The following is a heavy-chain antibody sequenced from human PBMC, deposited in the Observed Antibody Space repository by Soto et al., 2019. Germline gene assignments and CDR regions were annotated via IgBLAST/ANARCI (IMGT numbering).Heavy chain of an antibody. Sequence: GGSLRLSCAASGFTFSSYWMSWVRQAPGKGLEWVANIKQDGSEKYYVDSVKGRFTISRDNAKNSLYLQMNSLRAEDTAVYYCATGIAVAGHYYYYGMDVWGQGTTVTVS. D-gene: IGHD6-19*01. CDR2: IKQDGSEK. J-gene: IGHJ6*02. V-gene: IGHV3-7*04. CDR1: GFTFSSYW. CDR3: ATGIAVAGHYYYYGMDV.